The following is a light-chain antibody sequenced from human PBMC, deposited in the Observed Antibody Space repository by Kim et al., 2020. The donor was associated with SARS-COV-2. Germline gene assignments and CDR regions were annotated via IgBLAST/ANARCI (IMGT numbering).Light chain of an antibody. V-gene: IGKV3-15*01. CDR3: QQYNNWPLT. Sequence: EIVMTQSPATLSVSPGERATLSCRASQSVSSNLAWYQQKPGQAPRLLIYGASTRATGTPARFSGSGSGTEFTLTISSLQSEDFAVYYCQQYNNWPLTFAGGTKVEI. CDR2: GAS. CDR1: QSVSSN. J-gene: IGKJ4*01.